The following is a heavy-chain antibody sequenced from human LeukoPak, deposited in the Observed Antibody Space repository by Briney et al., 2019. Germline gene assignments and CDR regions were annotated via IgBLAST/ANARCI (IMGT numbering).Heavy chain of an antibody. V-gene: IGHV4-34*01. CDR2: FNHSGST. D-gene: IGHD6-19*01. Sequence: SETLSLTCAVYGGSFSGYYWSWIRQPPGKGLEWLGEFNHSGSTNYNPSLKSRVTISVDTSKNQFSLKLSSVTAADTAVYYCAREWIAVAGKRTPIKTYYFDYWGQGTLVTVSS. CDR3: AREWIAVAGKRTPIKTYYFDY. J-gene: IGHJ4*02. CDR1: GGSFSGYY.